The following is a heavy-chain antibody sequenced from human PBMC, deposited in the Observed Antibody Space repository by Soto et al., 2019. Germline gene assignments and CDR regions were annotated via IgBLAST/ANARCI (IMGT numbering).Heavy chain of an antibody. V-gene: IGHV4-31*03. D-gene: IGHD1-1*01. J-gene: IGHJ5*02. CDR3: ARERQLAPGPPRNFLDL. Sequence: SETLSLTCSVSGFSLSSGGFYWSWIRQTPGKGLEWIGYMYSSGTTYYNPSLRSRLSIPVDTSKNQFSLKLTSVTAADTALYFCARERQLAPGPPRNFLDLWGRGIQVTVSS. CDR2: MYSSGTT. CDR1: GFSLSSGGFY.